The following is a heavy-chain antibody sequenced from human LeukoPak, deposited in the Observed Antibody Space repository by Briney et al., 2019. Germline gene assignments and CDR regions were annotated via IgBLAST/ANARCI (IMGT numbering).Heavy chain of an antibody. CDR3: ATIYFYGSGNY. CDR1: GFTFSSYE. J-gene: IGHJ4*02. CDR2: ISSSGSTI. V-gene: IGHV3-48*03. Sequence: GGSLRLSCAASGFTFSSYEMNWVRQAPGKGLEWVSYISSSGSTIYCADSVKGRFTISRDNAKNSLYLQMNSLRAEDTAVYYCATIYFYGSGNYWGQGTLVTVSS. D-gene: IGHD3-10*01.